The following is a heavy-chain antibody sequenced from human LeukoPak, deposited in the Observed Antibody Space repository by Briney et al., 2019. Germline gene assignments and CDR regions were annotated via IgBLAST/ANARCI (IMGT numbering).Heavy chain of an antibody. V-gene: IGHV4-4*02. Sequence: SGTLSLTCAVSGGSISSSNWWSWVRLPPGKGLEWIGEIYHSGSTNYNPSLKSRVTISVDKSKNQFSLKLSSVTAADTAVYYCARGNYDILTGYYKPYYFDYWSQGTLVTVSS. CDR2: IYHSGST. D-gene: IGHD3-9*01. J-gene: IGHJ4*02. CDR3: ARGNYDILTGYYKPYYFDY. CDR1: GGSISSSNW.